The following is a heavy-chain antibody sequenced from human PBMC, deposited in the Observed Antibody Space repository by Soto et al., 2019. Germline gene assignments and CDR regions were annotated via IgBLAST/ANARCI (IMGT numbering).Heavy chain of an antibody. CDR2: AYHSGST. Sequence: QLQLQESGPGLVRPSGTLSLTFAVSGGFTSTNNWWSWVRQPPGKGLEWIGDAYHSGSTEYNPSLKSRVSISVDKSKNQISLKLTSATAGDTTVYYCARSHPSSYYGGSGTFDYWGQGTLVTVSP. CDR1: GGFTSTNNW. CDR3: ARSHPSSYYGGSGTFDY. J-gene: IGHJ4*02. D-gene: IGHD3-10*01. V-gene: IGHV4-4*02.